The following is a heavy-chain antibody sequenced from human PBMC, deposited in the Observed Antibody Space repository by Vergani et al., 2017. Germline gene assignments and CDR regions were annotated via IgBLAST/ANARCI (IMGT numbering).Heavy chain of an antibody. J-gene: IGHJ6*02. Sequence: QVQLQESGPGLVKPSETLSLTCTVSGGSISSYYWSWIRQPAGKGLEWIGRIYYSGSTNYNPSLKSRVTISVDTSKNQFSLKLSSVTAADTAVYYCASSGDYYYYGMDVWGQGTTVTVSS. CDR2: IYYSGST. CDR3: ASSGDYYYYGMDV. V-gene: IGHV4-4*07. CDR1: GGSISSYY.